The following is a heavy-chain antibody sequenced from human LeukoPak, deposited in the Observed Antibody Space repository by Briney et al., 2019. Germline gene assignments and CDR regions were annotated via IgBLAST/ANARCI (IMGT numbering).Heavy chain of an antibody. CDR1: GGSFSGYY. D-gene: IGHD3-10*01. Sequence: SETLSLTCAVYGGSFSGYYWSWIRQPPGKGLEWIGEINHSRSTNYNPSLKSRVTISVDTSKNQFSLKLSSVIAADTAVYYCARAVRDRGVILPWFDPWGQGTLVTVSS. CDR3: ARAVRDRGVILPWFDP. J-gene: IGHJ5*02. CDR2: INHSRST. V-gene: IGHV4-34*01.